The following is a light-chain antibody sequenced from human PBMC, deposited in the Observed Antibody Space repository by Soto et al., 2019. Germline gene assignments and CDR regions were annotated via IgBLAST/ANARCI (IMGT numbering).Light chain of an antibody. CDR3: AAWDDSLSGYV. J-gene: IGLJ1*01. CDR1: SPNIGDNY. Sequence: QSVLTQPPSASGTPGQKVTISCSGSSPNIGDNYVYWHQQLPGTAPKLLIYRNNQRPSGVPDRFSGSKSGTSASLAISGLRSEDEADYYCAAWDDSLSGYVFGPGTKVTVL. V-gene: IGLV1-47*01. CDR2: RNN.